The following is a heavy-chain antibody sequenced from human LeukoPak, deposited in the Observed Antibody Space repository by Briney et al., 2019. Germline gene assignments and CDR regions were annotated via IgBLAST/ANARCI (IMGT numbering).Heavy chain of an antibody. V-gene: IGHV3-30-3*01. CDR3: ARDRSSSWYYFDFDY. Sequence: PGLSLTLSCAASGFTFSSSAMHWVRQAPGKGLEWVAIISYDGSNKYCADSVKGRFTISGDNSRNTLYLQMNSLRAEDTAVYYCARDRSSSWYYFDFDYWGQGTLVTVSS. D-gene: IGHD6-13*01. J-gene: IGHJ4*02. CDR2: ISYDGSNK. CDR1: GFTFSSSA.